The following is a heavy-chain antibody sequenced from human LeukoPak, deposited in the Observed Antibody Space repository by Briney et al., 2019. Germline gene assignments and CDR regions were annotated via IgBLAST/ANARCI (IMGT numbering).Heavy chain of an antibody. J-gene: IGHJ4*02. V-gene: IGHV3-23*01. Sequence: GGSLRLSCAASGFTFSSYAMSWVRQAPGKGLEWVSTISGSGGSTYYADSVKGRFTISRDNSKNTLYLQMNSLRAEDTAVHYCAKDLWGSFCDYWGQGTLVTASS. D-gene: IGHD3-16*01. CDR3: AKDLWGSFCDY. CDR2: ISGSGGST. CDR1: GFTFSSYA.